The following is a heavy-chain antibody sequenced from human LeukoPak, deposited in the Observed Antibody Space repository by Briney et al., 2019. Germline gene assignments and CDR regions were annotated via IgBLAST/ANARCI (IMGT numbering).Heavy chain of an antibody. J-gene: IGHJ4*02. D-gene: IGHD2-15*01. V-gene: IGHV1-3*01. Sequence: GASVKVSCKASGDTFGAYSIHWVRQAPGRTLEWMGWINVANAKAKYSQKFQDRFTIISDTSASIVYMELSGLTSEDAAVYYCAKSAYCSGGSCRDSWGQGTMVTVSS. CDR1: GDTFGAYS. CDR3: AKSAYCSGGSCRDS. CDR2: INVANAKA.